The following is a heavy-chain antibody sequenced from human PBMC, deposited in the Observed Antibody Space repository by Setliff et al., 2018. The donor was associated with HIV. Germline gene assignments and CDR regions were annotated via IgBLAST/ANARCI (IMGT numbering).Heavy chain of an antibody. Sequence: SGGSLRLSCEASGFTFSGYWMHWVRQAPGKELVWVGRTRNKPNTYTTEYAASVKGRFTISRDNAKNSLYLQMNSLRAEDTAVYYCARPNYYDSSGSFDYWGQGTLVTVSS. V-gene: IGHV3-72*01. J-gene: IGHJ4*02. CDR2: TRNKPNTYTT. CDR1: GFTFSGYW. D-gene: IGHD3-22*01. CDR3: ARPNYYDSSGSFDY.